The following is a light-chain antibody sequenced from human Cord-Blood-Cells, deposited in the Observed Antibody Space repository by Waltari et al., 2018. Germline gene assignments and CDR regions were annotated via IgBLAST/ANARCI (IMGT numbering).Light chain of an antibody. CDR2: DVS. Sequence: QSALTQPASVSGSPGQSITIPCTGTRSDVGGYNYVSWYQQHPVKAPKLMIYDVSNRPSGVSNRFSGSKSGNTASLTISGLQAEDEADYYCSSYTSSSTWVFGGGTKLTVL. J-gene: IGLJ3*02. V-gene: IGLV2-14*03. CDR1: RSDVGGYNY. CDR3: SSYTSSSTWV.